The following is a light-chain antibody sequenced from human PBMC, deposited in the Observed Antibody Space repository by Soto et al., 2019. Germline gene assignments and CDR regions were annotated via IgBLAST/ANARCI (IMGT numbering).Light chain of an antibody. J-gene: IGLJ1*01. CDR3: QSFDSSLRAYV. CDR1: SSNFGAGYE. Sequence: QSVLTQPPSVSGAPGQRVTISCTGSSSNFGAGYEVHWYKQLPGAAPTLVIFNNLNRPSGVPERFSGSKSSTSASLVISGLQAEDEADYYCQSFDSSLRAYVFGSGTKVTVL. CDR2: NNL. V-gene: IGLV1-40*01.